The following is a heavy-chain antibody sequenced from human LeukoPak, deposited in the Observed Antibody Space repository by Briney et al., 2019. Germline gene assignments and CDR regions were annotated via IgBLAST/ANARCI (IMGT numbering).Heavy chain of an antibody. CDR3: AKDIRYYYDSSGYYDY. J-gene: IGHJ4*02. CDR1: GFTFDDYA. Sequence: GGSLRLSCAASGFTFDDYAMHWVRHAPGKGLEWVSGISWNRGSIGYADSVKGRFTISRDNAKNSLYLQMNSLRAEDMALYYCAKDIRYYYDSSGYYDYWGQGTLVTVSS. D-gene: IGHD3-22*01. V-gene: IGHV3-9*03. CDR2: ISWNRGSI.